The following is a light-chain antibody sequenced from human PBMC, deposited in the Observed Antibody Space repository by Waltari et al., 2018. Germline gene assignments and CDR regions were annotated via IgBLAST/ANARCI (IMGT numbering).Light chain of an antibody. Sequence: EVVMTQSPVTLSLYPGESATLSCRASQSPRSTFAWFQQKPGQPPRLLIFGTSTRATGVPARFSGSGSGTEFSLTISSLQPEDFATYYCQQYDYWPWTFGQGTRVEAK. CDR2: GTS. CDR1: QSPRST. CDR3: QQYDYWPWT. V-gene: IGKV3D-15*01. J-gene: IGKJ1*01.